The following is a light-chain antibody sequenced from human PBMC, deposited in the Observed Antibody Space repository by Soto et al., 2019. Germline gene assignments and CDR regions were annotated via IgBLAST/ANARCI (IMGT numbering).Light chain of an antibody. CDR3: QQYNKWPIT. CDR1: QSVGST. CDR2: GAS. J-gene: IGKJ5*01. Sequence: EIVMTQSPATLSVSPGERASLSCRASQSVGSTLAWYQQKPGQAPRLLIYGASSRATDIPARFSGSGSETEFTLTISSLQSDDSAVYYCQQYNKWPITFCQGTRLEI. V-gene: IGKV3-15*01.